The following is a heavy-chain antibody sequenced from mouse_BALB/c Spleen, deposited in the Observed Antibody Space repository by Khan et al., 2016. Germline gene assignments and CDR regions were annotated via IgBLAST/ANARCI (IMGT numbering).Heavy chain of an antibody. CDR2: INSNGGRT. CDR3: ARRGRYYNDMDY. Sequence: EVELVESGGGLVQPGGSLKLSCAASGFTFSNYGMSWVRQTPDKRLELVATINSNGGRTSYPDSVKGRFTISRDNAKNTLYLQMSSLKSEDTAMYYWARRGRYYNDMDYWGQGTSVTVSS. CDR1: GFTFSNYG. J-gene: IGHJ4*01. V-gene: IGHV5-6-3*01. D-gene: IGHD4-1*01.